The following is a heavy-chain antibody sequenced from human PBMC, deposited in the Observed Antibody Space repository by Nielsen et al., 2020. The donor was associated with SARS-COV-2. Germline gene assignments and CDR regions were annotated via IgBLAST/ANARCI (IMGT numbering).Heavy chain of an antibody. Sequence: ASVKVSCKASGYTFTSYAIHWVRQAPGQGLEWMGWISAYNGNTNYAQKLQGRVTMTTDTSTSTAYMELRSLRSDDTAVYYCARQGPYSSSWYVVYYFDYWGQGTLVTVSS. D-gene: IGHD6-13*01. J-gene: IGHJ4*02. CDR3: ARQGPYSSSWYVVYYFDY. V-gene: IGHV1-18*01. CDR2: ISAYNGNT. CDR1: GYTFTSYA.